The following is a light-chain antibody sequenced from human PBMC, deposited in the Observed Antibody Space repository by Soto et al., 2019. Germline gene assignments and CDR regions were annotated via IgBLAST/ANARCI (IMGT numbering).Light chain of an antibody. Sequence: EIVLTQSPGTLSLSPGERATLSCRASQSISSSFLAWYQQKPGQAPRLLMYGVSSRASGIPDRFSGSGSGTAFTLSNSRLEPEDFAVYYCQQYRRSPWTFGQGTKVEIK. CDR2: GVS. V-gene: IGKV3-20*01. CDR1: QSISSSF. CDR3: QQYRRSPWT. J-gene: IGKJ1*01.